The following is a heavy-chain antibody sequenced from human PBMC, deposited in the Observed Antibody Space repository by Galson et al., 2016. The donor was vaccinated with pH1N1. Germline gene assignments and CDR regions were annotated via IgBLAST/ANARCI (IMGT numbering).Heavy chain of an antibody. CDR3: AKVEGFWSGYYTD. V-gene: IGHV3-9*01. J-gene: IGHJ4*02. Sequence: SLRLSCAASRFTFDDYAMHWVRQAPGKGLEWVSGISWNSGSIGYADSVKGRFTISRDNAKNSLYLQMNSLRAEDTALYYCAKVEGFWSGYYTDWGQGTLVTVSS. D-gene: IGHD3-3*01. CDR1: RFTFDDYA. CDR2: ISWNSGSI.